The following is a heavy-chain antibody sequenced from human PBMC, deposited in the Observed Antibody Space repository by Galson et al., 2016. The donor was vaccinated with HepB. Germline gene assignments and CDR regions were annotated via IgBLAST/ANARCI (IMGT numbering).Heavy chain of an antibody. D-gene: IGHD2-21*01. CDR2: TQYRSKWES. V-gene: IGHV6-1*01. J-gene: IGHJ6*02. Sequence: CAISGDSVSSSTAAWHWIRQSPSRGLEWLARTQYRSKWESHYADSVRSRVTVIPDASKNLLTLQVNSVSPEDTAVYYCVKGPPAFHYYGMDVWGLGTLVTVSS. CDR1: GDSVSSSTAA. CDR3: VKGPPAFHYYGMDV.